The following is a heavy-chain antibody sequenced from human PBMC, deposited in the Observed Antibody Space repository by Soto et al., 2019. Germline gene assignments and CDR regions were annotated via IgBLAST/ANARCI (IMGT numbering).Heavy chain of an antibody. V-gene: IGHV4-30-2*01. CDR2: IYHSGST. CDR1: GGSISSGGYS. D-gene: IGHD1-20*01. CDR3: ARAHNWNRLGLSYFDY. Sequence: SETLSLTCAVSGGSISSGGYSWSWIRQPPGKGLEWIGYIYHSGSTYYNPSLKGRVTISVDRSKNQFSLKLSSVTAADTAVYYCARAHNWNRLGLSYFDYWGQGTLVTVSS. J-gene: IGHJ4*02.